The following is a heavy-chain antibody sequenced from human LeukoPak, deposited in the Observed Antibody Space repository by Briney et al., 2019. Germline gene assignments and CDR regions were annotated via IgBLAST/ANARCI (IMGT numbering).Heavy chain of an antibody. CDR2: INHSGST. J-gene: IGHJ1*01. CDR3: ARGPFSEYFQH. V-gene: IGHV4-34*01. CDR1: GGSFSGYY. D-gene: IGHD3-3*02. Sequence: PSETLSLTCAVYGGSFSGYYWSWIRQPPGKGLEWIGEINHSGSTNYNPSLKSRVTTSVDTSKNQFSLKLSSVTAADTAVYYCARGPFSEYFQHWGQGTLVTVSS.